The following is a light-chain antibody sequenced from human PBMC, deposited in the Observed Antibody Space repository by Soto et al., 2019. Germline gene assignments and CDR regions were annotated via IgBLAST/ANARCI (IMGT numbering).Light chain of an antibody. V-gene: IGKV3-15*01. CDR2: GTS. CDR1: QSVNTL. Sequence: ETVMAQSPATLSVSPGERATLFCRASQSVNTLLAWYQQKPGQAPRLLIYGTSTRATGIPDRFSGSGTGTDFTLTISSLQSEDFAVYYCQHYNYWPPKTFGQGTKVDIK. CDR3: QHYNYWPPKT. J-gene: IGKJ1*01.